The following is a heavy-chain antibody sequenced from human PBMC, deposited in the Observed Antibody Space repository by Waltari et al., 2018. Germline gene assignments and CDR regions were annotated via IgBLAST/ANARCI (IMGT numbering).Heavy chain of an antibody. V-gene: IGHV4-39*01. CDR2: IYYSGST. CDR1: GGSIRSSSYY. J-gene: IGHJ4*02. D-gene: IGHD6-13*01. Sequence: QLQLQESGPGLVKPSETLSLTCTVSGGSIRSSSYYWGWIRQPPGKGLEWIGSIYYSGSTYYNPSLKSRVTISVDTSKNQFSLKLSSVTAADTAVYYCATPSIAAAGDFDYWGQGTLVTVSS. CDR3: ATPSIAAAGDFDY.